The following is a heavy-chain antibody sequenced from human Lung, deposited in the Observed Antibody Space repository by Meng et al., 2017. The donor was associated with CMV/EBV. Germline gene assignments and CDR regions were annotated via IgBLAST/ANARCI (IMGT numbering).Heavy chain of an antibody. CDR2: IWYDGSDK. V-gene: IGHV3-33*06. CDR3: AKDLRGFNTGSNPGGYGMDF. CDR1: GFRFSNYG. J-gene: IGHJ6*02. Sequence: LTXVASGFRFSNYGLNWVRQAPGKGLEWVAVIWYDGSDKYYIDSVKGRFTISRDNSKNTLHLQMNNLRAEDTAVYYCAKDLRGFNTGSNPGGYGMDFXGQGXTVTVSS. D-gene: IGHD1-1*01.